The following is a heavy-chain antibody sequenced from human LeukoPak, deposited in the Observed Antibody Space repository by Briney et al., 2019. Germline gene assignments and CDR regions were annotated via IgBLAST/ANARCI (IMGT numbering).Heavy chain of an antibody. Sequence: SETLSLTCTVSGGSISNYYWSWIRQPAGKGLEWIGRIYTSVTTLYNPSLKSRVTMSVDTSKNQFSLRLSAVTAADTAMYYCARGPSSGATFLDNWGQGTLVTVSS. J-gene: IGHJ4*02. CDR3: ARGPSSGATFLDN. D-gene: IGHD1-26*01. V-gene: IGHV4-4*07. CDR1: GGSISNYY. CDR2: IYTSVTT.